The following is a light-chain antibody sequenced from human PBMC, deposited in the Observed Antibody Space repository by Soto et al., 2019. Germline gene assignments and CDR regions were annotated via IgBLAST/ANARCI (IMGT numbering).Light chain of an antibody. CDR1: SSNIGAGYD. CDR3: QSYDSSLSGYV. CDR2: GNS. V-gene: IGLV1-40*01. Sequence: QSVLTQPPSVSGAPGQRVTISCTGSSSNIGAGYDVHWYQQLPGTAPKLLIYGNSNRPSGVPDRFSGSKSGTSASLAITGLQADDEADHDCQSYDSSLSGYVVGTGTKLTVL. J-gene: IGLJ1*01.